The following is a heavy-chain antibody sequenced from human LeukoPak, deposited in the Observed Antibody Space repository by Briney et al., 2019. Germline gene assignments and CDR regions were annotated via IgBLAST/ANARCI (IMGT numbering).Heavy chain of an antibody. V-gene: IGHV4-34*01. J-gene: IGHJ4*02. CDR2: INHSGST. CDR3: ARGGYSYVVDY. Sequence: SSETLSLTCAVYGGSFSGYYWSWIRQPPGKGLEWIGEINHSGSTNYNPSLKSRVTISVDTSKNQFSLKLSSVTAADTAVYCCARGGYSYVVDYWGQGTLVTVSS. CDR1: GGSFSGYY. D-gene: IGHD5-18*01.